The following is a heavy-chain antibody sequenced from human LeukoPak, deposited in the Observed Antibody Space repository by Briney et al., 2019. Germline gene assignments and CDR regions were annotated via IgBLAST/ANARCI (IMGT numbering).Heavy chain of an antibody. D-gene: IGHD1-26*01. V-gene: IGHV4-38-2*01. Sequence: SETLSLTCAVSGYSISSGDYWGWIRQPPGKLLEGVGRIYHSSSTYYNASLKSRVTISVDTSKNQFSLKLSSLTAADTAVYYSARQRSYSVYWGQGTLVTVSS. CDR1: GYSISSGDY. CDR3: ARQRSYSVY. CDR2: IYHSSST. J-gene: IGHJ4*02.